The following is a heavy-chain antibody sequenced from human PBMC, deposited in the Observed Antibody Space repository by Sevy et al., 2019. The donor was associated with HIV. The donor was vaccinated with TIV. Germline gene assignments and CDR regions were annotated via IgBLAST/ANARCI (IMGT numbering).Heavy chain of an antibody. V-gene: IGHV4-59*01. CDR3: ARGGAGRQFDYYYYMDV. J-gene: IGHJ6*03. Sequence: SETLSLTCNVSGVSITRSYWNWIRQTPGKGLEWIAFVYYTGKTNYNPSRKSRVTVSLDTSKSQFSLKLSSVTAADTAVYYCARGGAGRQFDYYYYMDVWGKGTTVTVSS. CDR2: VYYTGKT. D-gene: IGHD6-6*01. CDR1: GVSITRSY.